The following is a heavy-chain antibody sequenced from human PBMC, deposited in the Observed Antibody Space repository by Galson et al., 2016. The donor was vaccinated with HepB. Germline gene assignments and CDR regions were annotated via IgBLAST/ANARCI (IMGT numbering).Heavy chain of an antibody. CDR2: ISVSGDNT. Sequence: SLRLSCAASGLTFSSYAMSWARQAPGKGLEWVSAISVSGDNTYYADSVKCRFTISRDNSKNTLYLQMNSLKAKDTAVYFCSKKLYHSLDSWGQGTLVTVSS. V-gene: IGHV3-23*01. J-gene: IGHJ5*01. CDR1: GLTFSSYA. D-gene: IGHD2-15*01. CDR3: SKKLYHSLDS.